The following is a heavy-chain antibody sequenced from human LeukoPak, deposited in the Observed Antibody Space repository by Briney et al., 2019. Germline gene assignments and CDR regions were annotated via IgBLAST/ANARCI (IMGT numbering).Heavy chain of an antibody. CDR3: ARDHNWNYFL. CDR1: GGSISSGSYY. Sequence: SQTLSLTCTVSGGSISSGSYYWSWIRQPAGKGLEWIGSIYHSGSTYYNPSLKSRVTISVDTSKNQFSLKLSSVTAADTAVYYCARDHNWNYFLWGQGTLVTVSS. V-gene: IGHV4-61*02. D-gene: IGHD1-7*01. J-gene: IGHJ4*02. CDR2: IYHSGST.